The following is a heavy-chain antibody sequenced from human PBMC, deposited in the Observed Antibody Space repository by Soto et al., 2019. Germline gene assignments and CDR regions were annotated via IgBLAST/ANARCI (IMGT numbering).Heavy chain of an antibody. J-gene: IGHJ6*02. CDR3: ARAKYSSSSPYYYYGMDV. Sequence: ASVKVSCKASGGTFSSYAISWVRQAPGQGLEWMGGIIPIFGTANYAQKFQGRVTITADESTSTAYMELSSLRSEDTAVYYCARAKYSSSSPYYYYGMDVWGQGTSVTVSS. CDR1: GGTFSSYA. V-gene: IGHV1-69*13. CDR2: IIPIFGTA. D-gene: IGHD6-6*01.